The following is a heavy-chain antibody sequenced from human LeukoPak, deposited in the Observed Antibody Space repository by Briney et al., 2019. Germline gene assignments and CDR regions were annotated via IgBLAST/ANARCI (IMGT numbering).Heavy chain of an antibody. CDR1: GFSVSDNY. D-gene: IGHD2-2*01. V-gene: IGHV3-53*04. J-gene: IGHJ4*02. CDR2: IYSGGST. CDR3: ARRSSTNWSSDY. Sequence: GGSLRLSCAASGFSVSDNYMIWVRQAPGKGLEWVSVIYSGGSTYYADSVKGRFTISRHSSKSTLFLQMNSLRPEDTALYYCARRSSTNWSSDYWGQGTLVTVSS.